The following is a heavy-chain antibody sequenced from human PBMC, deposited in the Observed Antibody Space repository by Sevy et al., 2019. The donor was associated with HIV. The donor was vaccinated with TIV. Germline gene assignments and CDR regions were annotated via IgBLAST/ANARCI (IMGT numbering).Heavy chain of an antibody. CDR3: ARDYNYDILTGTDAFDI. CDR2: ISAYNGNT. CDR1: GYTFTSYG. V-gene: IGHV1-18*01. Sequence: ASVKVSCKASGYTFTSYGISWVRQAPGQGLEWMGWISAYNGNTNYAQKLQGRVTMTTDTSTSTAYMELRSLGSDDTAVYYCARDYNYDILTGTDAFDIWGQGTMVTVSS. D-gene: IGHD3-9*01. J-gene: IGHJ3*02.